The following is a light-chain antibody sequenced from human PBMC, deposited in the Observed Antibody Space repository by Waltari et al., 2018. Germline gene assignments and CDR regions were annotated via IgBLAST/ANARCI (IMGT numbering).Light chain of an antibody. V-gene: IGLV2-14*01. J-gene: IGLJ1*01. CDR1: RSDIGAYNY. Sequence: QSALTQPASVSGSPGQSITISCAGTRSDIGAYNYVSWYHLHPGKAPKLIIYGVTNRPSGVSTRFSGSKSGNTASLTISGLQADDEADYYCSSYTRSSSLYVFGGGTTVTV. CDR3: SSYTRSSSLYV. CDR2: GVT.